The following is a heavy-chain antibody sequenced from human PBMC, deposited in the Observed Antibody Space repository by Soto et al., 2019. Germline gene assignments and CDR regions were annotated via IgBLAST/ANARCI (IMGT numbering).Heavy chain of an antibody. J-gene: IGHJ6*02. CDR1: GYTFTSYY. V-gene: IGHV1-46*01. D-gene: IGHD3-10*01. CDR2: INPSRGST. Sequence: GASVKVSCKASGYTFTSYYMHWVRQAPGQGLEWMGIINPSRGSTSYAQKFQGRVTMTRDTSTSTVYMELSSLRSEDTAVYYCARDRVMVRGVIINQFRYYYGMDVWGQGTTVTVSS. CDR3: ARDRVMVRGVIINQFRYYYGMDV.